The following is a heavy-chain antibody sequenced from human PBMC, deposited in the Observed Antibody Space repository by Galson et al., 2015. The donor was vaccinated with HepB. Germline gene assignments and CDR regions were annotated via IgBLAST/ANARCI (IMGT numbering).Heavy chain of an antibody. Sequence: SVKVSCKASGYTFTSYGISWVRQAPGQGLDWMGWISAYNGNTNYAQKLQGRVTMTTDTSTSTAYMELRSLRSDDTAVYYCARDHVPYSYYYYYGMDVWGQGTTVTVSS. V-gene: IGHV1-18*01. CDR2: ISAYNGNT. CDR3: ARDHVPYSYYYYYGMDV. D-gene: IGHD2-21*01. CDR1: GYTFTSYG. J-gene: IGHJ6*02.